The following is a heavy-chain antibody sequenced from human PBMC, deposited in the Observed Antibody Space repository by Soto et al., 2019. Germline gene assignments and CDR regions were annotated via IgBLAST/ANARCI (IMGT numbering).Heavy chain of an antibody. V-gene: IGHV3-33*01. CDR3: PRVMASNSDGTDV. J-gene: IGHJ6*02. CDR1: GFTFRNSG. CDR2: IWYDGSSQ. D-gene: IGHD3-10*01. Sequence: QVNLVQSGGGLVQPGRSLRLSCEASGFTFRNSGMEWIRQAPGKGLEWVARIWYDGSSQYYADSVKGRFTISRDNSQNTLYTEMNRVRVEDTAVYYSPRVMASNSDGTDVWGPGTTVIVSS.